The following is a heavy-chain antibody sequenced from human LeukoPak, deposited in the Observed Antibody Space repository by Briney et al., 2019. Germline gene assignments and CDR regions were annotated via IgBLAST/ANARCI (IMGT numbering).Heavy chain of an antibody. D-gene: IGHD5-24*01. CDR1: GFTFSSYA. CDR3: AKELMATMYYFDY. CDR2: MSGSGGST. Sequence: PGGSLRLSCAASGFTFSSYAMNWVRQAPGKGLEWVSAMSGSGGSTYYADSVKGRFTISRDNSRTTLYLQMNSLRADDTAVYYCAKELMATMYYFDYWGQGTLVTVSS. J-gene: IGHJ4*02. V-gene: IGHV3-23*01.